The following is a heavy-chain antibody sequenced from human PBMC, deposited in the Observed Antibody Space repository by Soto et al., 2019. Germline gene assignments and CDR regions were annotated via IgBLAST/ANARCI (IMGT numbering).Heavy chain of an antibody. V-gene: IGHV4-30-4*01. Sequence: SETLSLTCTVSGGSISSGDYYWSWIRQPPGKGLEWIGYIYYSGSTYYNPSLKSRVTISVDTSKNQFSLKLSSVTAADTAVYYCARAQGSAFLVSWGQGTLVTVSP. CDR3: ARAQGSAFLVS. CDR2: IYYSGST. D-gene: IGHD3-10*01. J-gene: IGHJ4*02. CDR1: GGSISSGDYY.